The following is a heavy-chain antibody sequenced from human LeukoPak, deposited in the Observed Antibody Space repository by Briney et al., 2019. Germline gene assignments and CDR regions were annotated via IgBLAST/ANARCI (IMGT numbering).Heavy chain of an antibody. CDR1: GFIFSSYR. CDR3: AREFGS. J-gene: IGHJ4*02. CDR2: ISSSSTTI. V-gene: IGHV3-48*01. Sequence: GSLRLSWVGSGFIFSSYRMSWVRQAPGKGLEWISYISSSSTTIYYADSVKGRFTISKDDAKNSLYLQMNSLRAEDTAVYYCAREFGSWGQGTLVTVSS.